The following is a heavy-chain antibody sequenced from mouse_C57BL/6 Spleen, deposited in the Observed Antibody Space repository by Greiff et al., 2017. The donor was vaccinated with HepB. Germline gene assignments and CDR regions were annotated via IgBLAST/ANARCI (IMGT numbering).Heavy chain of an antibody. CDR1: GYSFTGYY. CDR3: ADGYYGAY. CDR2: INPSTGGT. V-gene: IGHV1-42*01. Sequence: VQLQQSGPELVKPGASVKISCKASGYSFTGYYMNWVKQSPEKSLEWIGEINPSTGGTTYNQKFKAKATLTVDKSSSTAYMQLKSLTSEDSAVYYCADGYYGAYWGQGTLVTVSA. J-gene: IGHJ3*01. D-gene: IGHD2-3*01.